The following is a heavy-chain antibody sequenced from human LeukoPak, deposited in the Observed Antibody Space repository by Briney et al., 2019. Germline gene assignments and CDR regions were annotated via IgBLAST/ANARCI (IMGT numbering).Heavy chain of an antibody. CDR3: ASASSWTEDYYYYYYMDV. J-gene: IGHJ6*03. CDR2: IIPIFGTA. V-gene: IGHV1-69*05. CDR1: GGTFSSYA. Sequence: GASVKVSCKASGGTFSSYAISWVRQAPGQGLEWMGGIIPIFGTANYAQKFQGRVTITTDESTSPAYMELSRLRSEETDVYYCASASSWTEDYYYYYYMDVWGKGTTVTVSS. D-gene: IGHD6-13*01.